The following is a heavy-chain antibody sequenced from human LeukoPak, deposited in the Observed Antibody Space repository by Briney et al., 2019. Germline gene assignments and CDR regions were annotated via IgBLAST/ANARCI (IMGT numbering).Heavy chain of an antibody. Sequence: PGGSLRLSCAASGFTLSSFAMNWVRQAPGKGLEWVSAISGSGGTTFYADSVKGRLTISRDNSKNTLYLQMNGLRAEDTAVYYCVKRTVNYPFDFWGQGTLVTVSS. CDR3: VKRTVNYPFDF. J-gene: IGHJ4*02. D-gene: IGHD1-7*01. CDR1: GFTLSSFA. V-gene: IGHV3-23*01. CDR2: ISGSGGTT.